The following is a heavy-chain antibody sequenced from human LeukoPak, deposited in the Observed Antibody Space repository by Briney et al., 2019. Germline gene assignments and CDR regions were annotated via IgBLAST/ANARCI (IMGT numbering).Heavy chain of an antibody. Sequence: SETLSLTCAVYGGSFSGYYWSWIRQPPGKGLEWIGEINHSGSTNCNPSLKSRVTISVDTSKNQFSLKLSSVTAADTAVYYCARGPLRGYYDSSGYYSPWGQGTLVTVSS. CDR2: INHSGST. CDR1: GGSFSGYY. CDR3: ARGPLRGYYDSSGYYSP. J-gene: IGHJ5*02. V-gene: IGHV4-34*01. D-gene: IGHD3-22*01.